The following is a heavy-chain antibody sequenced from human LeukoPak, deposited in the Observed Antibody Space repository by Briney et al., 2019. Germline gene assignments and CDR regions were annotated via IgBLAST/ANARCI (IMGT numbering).Heavy chain of an antibody. J-gene: IGHJ4*02. V-gene: IGHV3-23*01. CDR2: ISGSGSGI. D-gene: IGHD3-16*01. CDR1: GITFNTYA. Sequence: EGSLRLSCAASGITFNTYAMAWVRQAPGKGLEWDSSISGSGSGIFYADSVKGRFTISRDNSNNTLYLQLSRLRAEDTALYYCAKGIYDYVWGSAPDYWGRGTLVTVSS. CDR3: AKGIYDYVWGSAPDY.